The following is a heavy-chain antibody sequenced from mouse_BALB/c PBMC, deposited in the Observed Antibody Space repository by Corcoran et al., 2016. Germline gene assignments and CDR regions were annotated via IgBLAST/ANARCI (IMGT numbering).Heavy chain of an antibody. CDR2: ISYDGSN. J-gene: IGHJ4*01. V-gene: IGHV3-6*02. CDR3: ASGYDAMDY. Sequence: DVQLQESGPGLVKPSQSLSLTCSVTGYSITSGYYWNWIRQFPGNKLEWMGYISYDGSNNYNPSLKNRISITRDTSKNQFFLKLNSVTTEDTATYYCASGYDAMDYWGQGTSVTVSS. CDR1: GYSITSGYY.